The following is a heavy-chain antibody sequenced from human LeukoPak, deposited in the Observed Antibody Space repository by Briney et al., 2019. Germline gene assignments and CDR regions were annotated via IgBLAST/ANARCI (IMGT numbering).Heavy chain of an antibody. J-gene: IGHJ4*02. V-gene: IGHV3-23*01. CDR3: AKASYYYDSSDRFDY. CDR1: GFTFSSYA. D-gene: IGHD3-22*01. Sequence: GGSLRLSCAASGFTFSSYAMSWVRQAPGKGLEWVSAISGSGDNTYYADSMKGRFTISRDNSKITLSLQMNSLRAEDTAVYYCAKASYYYDSSDRFDYWGQGTLVTVSS. CDR2: ISGSGDNT.